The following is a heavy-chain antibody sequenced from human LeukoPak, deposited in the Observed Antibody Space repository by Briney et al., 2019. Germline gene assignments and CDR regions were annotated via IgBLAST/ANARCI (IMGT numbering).Heavy chain of an antibody. D-gene: IGHD5-12*01. J-gene: IGHJ4*02. Sequence: GGSPRLSCAASGFTFSSYAMHWVRQAPGKGLEWVAVISYDGSNKYYADSVKGRFTISRDNSKNTLYLQMNSLRAEDTAVYYCATSGGYDWAFDYWGQGTLVTVSS. CDR1: GFTFSSYA. CDR3: ATSGGYDWAFDY. CDR2: ISYDGSNK. V-gene: IGHV3-30*04.